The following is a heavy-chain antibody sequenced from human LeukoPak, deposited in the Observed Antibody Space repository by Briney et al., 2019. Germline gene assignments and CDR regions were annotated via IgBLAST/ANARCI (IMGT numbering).Heavy chain of an antibody. Sequence: TGGSLRLSCAASGFTFSSYSINWVRQALGKGLEWVSYISSSSSTIYYADSVKGRFTISRDNSKNTLYLQMNSLRAEDTAVYYCGTATVTYPGGWGQGTLVTVSS. D-gene: IGHD4-17*01. J-gene: IGHJ4*02. CDR2: ISSSSSTI. CDR3: GTATVTYPGG. V-gene: IGHV3-48*01. CDR1: GFTFSSYS.